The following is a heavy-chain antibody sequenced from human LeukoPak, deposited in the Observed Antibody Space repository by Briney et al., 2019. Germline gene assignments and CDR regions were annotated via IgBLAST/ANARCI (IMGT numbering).Heavy chain of an antibody. D-gene: IGHD6-6*01. CDR3: ARGPRYSSASITGYYYMDV. J-gene: IGHJ6*03. CDR2: IIPILRSP. Sequence: ASVKVSCKSSVVTFSNSAISWVRQAPGQGLEWVGGIIPILRSPNYTPKFQDRVTITTDESTSTVYMHLRSLRSDDTAVYYCARGPRYSSASITGYYYMDVWGIGTTVIVSS. V-gene: IGHV1-69*05. CDR1: VVTFSNSA.